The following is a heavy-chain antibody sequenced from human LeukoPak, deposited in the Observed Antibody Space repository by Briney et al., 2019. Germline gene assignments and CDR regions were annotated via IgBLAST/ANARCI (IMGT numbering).Heavy chain of an antibody. J-gene: IGHJ4*02. Sequence: PSETLSLTCTVSGGSISSYYWSWIRQPPGKGLEWIGYIYYSGSTNYNPSLKSRATISVDTSKNQFSLKLSSVTAADTAVYYCARAVLDSSGYYYEYYFDYWGQGTLVTASS. D-gene: IGHD3-22*01. CDR3: ARAVLDSSGYYYEYYFDY. V-gene: IGHV4-59*01. CDR1: GGSISSYY. CDR2: IYYSGST.